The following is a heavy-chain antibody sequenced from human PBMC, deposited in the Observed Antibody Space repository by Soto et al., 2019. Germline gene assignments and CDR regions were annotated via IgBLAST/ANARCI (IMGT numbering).Heavy chain of an antibody. J-gene: IGHJ4*02. V-gene: IGHV3-7*03. CDR3: ASLNWEVPATGP. CDR1: GFTYSAYY. Sequence: GGSLRLSCSASGFTYSAYYMNWVRQAPGKGLEWVANIKDDGTKTFYADSVSGRFTISRDNAKNSLYLQMNSLRAEDTAVYYCASLNWEVPATGPWGRGTLVTVSS. CDR2: IKDDGTKT. D-gene: IGHD2-2*01.